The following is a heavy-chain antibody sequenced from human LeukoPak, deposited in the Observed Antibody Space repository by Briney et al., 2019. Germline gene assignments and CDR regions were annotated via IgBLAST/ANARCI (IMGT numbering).Heavy chain of an antibody. CDR2: INHSGST. V-gene: IGHV4-34*01. CDR1: GGSFSGYY. Sequence: SETLSLTCAVYGGSFSGYYWSWIRQPPGKGLEWIGEINHSGSTNYNPSLKSRVTISVDTSKNQFSLKLSPVTAADTAVYYCASIYSSSWYYFDYWGQGTLVTVSS. D-gene: IGHD6-13*01. J-gene: IGHJ4*02. CDR3: ASIYSSSWYYFDY.